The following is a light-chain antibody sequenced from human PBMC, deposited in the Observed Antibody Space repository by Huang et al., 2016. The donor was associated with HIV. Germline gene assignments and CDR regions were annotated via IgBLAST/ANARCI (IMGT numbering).Light chain of an antibody. CDR2: EVS. J-gene: IGKJ4*01. CDR1: QSLLHSDGKTY. V-gene: IGKV2-29*02. Sequence: DIVMTQTPLSLSVTPGQAASISCKSSQSLLHSDGKTYLYWFVQKPGRSPQLLISEVSRRFSGVPDRFSGSGSGTAFTLIISRVQAEDVGIYFCMQGVHPPLTFGGGTKVDI. CDR3: MQGVHPPLT.